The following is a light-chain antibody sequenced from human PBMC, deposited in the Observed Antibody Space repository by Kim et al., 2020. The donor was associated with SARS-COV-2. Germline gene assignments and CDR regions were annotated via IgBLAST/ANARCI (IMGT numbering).Light chain of an antibody. Sequence: LAPGERASRSCRASQSVGSYLAWYQQKPGQAPRLLIYDASNRATAIPDRFTGSGSGTDFTLTISSLEPEDCAVYFCQQRNDWPQTFGQGTKVDIK. CDR1: QSVGSY. CDR3: QQRNDWPQT. V-gene: IGKV3-11*01. CDR2: DAS. J-gene: IGKJ1*01.